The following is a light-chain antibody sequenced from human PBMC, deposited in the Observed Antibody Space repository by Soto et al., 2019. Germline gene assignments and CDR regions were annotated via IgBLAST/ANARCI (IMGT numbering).Light chain of an antibody. V-gene: IGKV3D-11*01. J-gene: IGKJ4*01. Sequence: EIVLTQSPATLSLSPGERATLSCRASQGVSSYLAWYQQKPGQAPTLLIYDASNRATGIPARFSGSGPGTDFTLTISSLEPEDFAVYYCQQRSNWGLTFGGGTKVDIK. CDR3: QQRSNWGLT. CDR1: QGVSSY. CDR2: DAS.